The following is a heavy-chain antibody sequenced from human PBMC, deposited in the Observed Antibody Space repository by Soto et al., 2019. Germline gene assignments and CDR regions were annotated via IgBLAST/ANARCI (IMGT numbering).Heavy chain of an antibody. D-gene: IGHD2-21*01. V-gene: IGHV3-53*04. CDR2: IYSGGST. CDR3: ARGVFGQPDS. CDR1: GIIVKSNY. Sequence: EVQLVESGGGLGQPGGSLRLSCAASGIIVKSNYMNWVRQAPGKGLEWVSIIYSGGSTYYADSVKGRFTISRHDSKDTLYLQMSSLRSEDTATYYCARGVFGQPDSWGQGTLVIVSS. J-gene: IGHJ5*01.